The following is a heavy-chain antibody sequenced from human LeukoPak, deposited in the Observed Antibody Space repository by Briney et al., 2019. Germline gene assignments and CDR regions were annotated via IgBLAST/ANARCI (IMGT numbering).Heavy chain of an antibody. CDR1: GSTFSTSA. J-gene: IGHJ6*03. D-gene: IGHD5-24*01. CDR2: LSSSSSAF. CDR3: ARDPSLGRDLYSYMDI. Sequence: PGGSLRLSCVASGSTFSTSAMNWVRQAPGKGLEWVSYLSSSSSAFNYANSVRGRFTVTRDNAKNSLFLQMNRLRAEDTAVYFCARDPSLGRDLYSYMDIWGKGTTVTVSS. V-gene: IGHV3-48*04.